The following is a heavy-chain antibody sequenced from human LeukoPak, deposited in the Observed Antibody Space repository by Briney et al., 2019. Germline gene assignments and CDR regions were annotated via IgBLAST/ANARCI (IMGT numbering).Heavy chain of an antibody. D-gene: IGHD3-22*01. CDR2: IDHRGSI. V-gene: IGHV4-34*01. J-gene: IGHJ6*02. CDR1: GGSFTDYY. CDR3: ARGLVVVTMTSSIMDV. Sequence: SETLSLTYVVNGGSFTDYYWTWIRQAPGNGLEWVGDIDHRGSINYNPSLKSRVTISVDTSKNQFSLRLSSVTAADTAVYYCARGLVVVTMTSSIMDVWGQGTTVTVSS.